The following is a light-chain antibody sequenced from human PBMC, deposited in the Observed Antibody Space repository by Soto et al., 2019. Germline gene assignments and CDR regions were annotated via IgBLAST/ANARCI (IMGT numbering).Light chain of an antibody. CDR2: DAS. V-gene: IGKV3-11*01. CDR3: QQRSSWPRT. CDR1: QSVSSY. Sequence: EIVLTQSPATLSLSPGERATLSCRASQSVSSYLAWYQQKPGQVPRLVIYDASNRATGIPGRFSGSGSGTAFTLTISSLETEDFGVYYCQQRSSWPRTFGQGTKVDIK. J-gene: IGKJ1*01.